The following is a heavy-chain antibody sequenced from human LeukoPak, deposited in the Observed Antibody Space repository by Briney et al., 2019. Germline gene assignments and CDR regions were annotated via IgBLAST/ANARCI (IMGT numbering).Heavy chain of an antibody. J-gene: IGHJ4*02. CDR3: ARLSDF. Sequence: SETLSLTCGVSVSSINSGYYLGWIRHPPGKGLEGIASINNSGSTYYNPSLNRRASICVDASKTQFSLRLSSVTAADTAVYYCARLSDFWGQGILVTVSS. V-gene: IGHV4-38-2*01. CDR1: VSSINSGYY. CDR2: INNSGST.